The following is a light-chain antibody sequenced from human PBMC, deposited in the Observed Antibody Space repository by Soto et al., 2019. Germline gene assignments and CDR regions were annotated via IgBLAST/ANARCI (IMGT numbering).Light chain of an antibody. CDR3: QQASSVPLT. CDR2: GAS. Sequence: DIQLTQSPSFVSASVGDRVTISCRASRHITSWLAWYQQKPGKAPNFLIYGASSLEGGVSSRFSGAGSGTDFTLTISSLQPEDVATYYCQQASSVPLTFGGGTKVEIK. J-gene: IGKJ4*01. CDR1: RHITSW. V-gene: IGKV1-12*01.